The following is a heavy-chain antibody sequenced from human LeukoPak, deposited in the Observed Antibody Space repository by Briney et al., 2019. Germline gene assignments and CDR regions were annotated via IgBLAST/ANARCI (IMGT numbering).Heavy chain of an antibody. D-gene: IGHD2-15*01. CDR3: ARADYCSGGSCYHFDY. CDR2: ISWNSGSI. Sequence: SGGSLRLSCAASGFTFDDYAMHWVRHAPGKGLEWVSGISWNSGSIGYADSVKGRFTISRDNAKNSLYLQMNSMRAEDTALYYCARADYCSGGSCYHFDYWGQGTLVTVSS. CDR1: GFTFDDYA. V-gene: IGHV3-9*01. J-gene: IGHJ4*02.